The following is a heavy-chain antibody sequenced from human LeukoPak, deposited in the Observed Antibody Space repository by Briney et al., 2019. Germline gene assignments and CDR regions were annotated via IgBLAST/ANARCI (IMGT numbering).Heavy chain of an antibody. CDR3: ARAPTTVRGLNWFDP. J-gene: IGHJ5*02. Sequence: PSETLSLTCTVSGGSISSYYWSWIRQPPGKALEWIGYIYYSGSTNYNPSLKSRVTIPVDTSKNQFSLKLSSVTAADTAVYYCARAPTTVRGLNWFDPWGQGTLVTVSS. V-gene: IGHV4-59*01. CDR1: GGSISSYY. D-gene: IGHD3-10*01. CDR2: IYYSGST.